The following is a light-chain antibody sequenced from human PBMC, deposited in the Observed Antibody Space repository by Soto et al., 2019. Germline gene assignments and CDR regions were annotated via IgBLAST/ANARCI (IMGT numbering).Light chain of an antibody. V-gene: IGLV1-44*01. Sequence: QSVLTQPPSASGTPGQRVTISCSGSSSNIGSNTVNWYQQLPGTAPKLLIYNNNQRPSGVPDRFSGSKSGTSASLTISGLQSEDEADFYCAAWDDRLNGFVIFGGGTQLTVL. CDR2: NNN. J-gene: IGLJ2*01. CDR3: AAWDDRLNGFVI. CDR1: SSNIGSNT.